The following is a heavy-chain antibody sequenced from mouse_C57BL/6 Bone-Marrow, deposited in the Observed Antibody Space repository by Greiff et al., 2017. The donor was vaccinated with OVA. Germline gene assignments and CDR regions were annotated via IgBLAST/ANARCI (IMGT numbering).Heavy chain of an antibody. Sequence: VQLQQSGPELVKPGASVKISCKASGYSFTSYYIHWVKQRPGQGLEWIGWIYPGSGNTKYNEKFKGKATLTADTSSSTAYMQLSSLTSEDSAVYYCAGRGYYYGPWFAYWGQGTLVTVSA. V-gene: IGHV1-66*01. CDR3: AGRGYYYGPWFAY. D-gene: IGHD1-1*01. CDR2: IYPGSGNT. CDR1: GYSFTSYY. J-gene: IGHJ3*01.